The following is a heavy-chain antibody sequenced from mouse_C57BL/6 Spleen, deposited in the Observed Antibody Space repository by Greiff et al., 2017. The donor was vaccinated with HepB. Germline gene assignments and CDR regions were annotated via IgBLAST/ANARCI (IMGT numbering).Heavy chain of an antibody. Sequence: EVMLVESGGGLVKPGGSLKLSCAASGFTFSDYGMHWVRQAPEKGLEWVAYISSGSSTNYYADTVKGRFTISRDNAKNTLFLQMTSLRSEDTAMYYCATDDYDHFAYWGQGTLVTVSA. CDR2: ISSGSSTN. D-gene: IGHD2-4*01. J-gene: IGHJ3*01. CDR1: GFTFSDYG. CDR3: ATDDYDHFAY. V-gene: IGHV5-17*01.